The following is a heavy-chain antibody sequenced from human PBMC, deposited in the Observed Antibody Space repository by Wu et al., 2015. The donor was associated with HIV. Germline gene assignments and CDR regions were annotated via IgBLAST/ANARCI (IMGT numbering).Heavy chain of an antibody. CDR1: GGTFSSYA. CDR3: ARAINKITTVVTPLRAFDI. V-gene: IGHV1-69*05. J-gene: IGHJ3*02. Sequence: QVQLVQSGAEVKKPGSSVKVSCKASGGTFSSYAISWVRQAPGQGLEWMGGIIPIFGTANYAQKFQGRVTITTDESTSTAYMELSSLRSEDTAVYYCARAINKITTVVTPLRAFDIWGQGTMVTVSS. D-gene: IGHD4-23*01. CDR2: IIPIFGTA.